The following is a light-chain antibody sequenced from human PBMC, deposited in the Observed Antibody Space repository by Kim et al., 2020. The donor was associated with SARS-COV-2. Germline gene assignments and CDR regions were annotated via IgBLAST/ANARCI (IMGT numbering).Light chain of an antibody. CDR3: SAWDISLNAWV. V-gene: IGLV10-54*01. CDR1: GNNVGNQG. J-gene: IGLJ3*02. Sequence: QTATLACTGNGNNVGNQGAAWLQQHQGHPPKLLSYRDNDRPSGISEGLSASRSGNTASLTISGLQPEDEADYYCSAWDISLNAWVFGGGTQLTVL. CDR2: RDN.